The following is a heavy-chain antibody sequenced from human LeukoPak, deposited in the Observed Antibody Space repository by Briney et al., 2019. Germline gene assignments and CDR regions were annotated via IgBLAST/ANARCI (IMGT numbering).Heavy chain of an antibody. Sequence: SETLSLTCTVSGGSISTYYWSWIRQPPGKGLEWIGYVYYSGSTNYNPSLKSRVTISLDTSKNQFSLMLSSVTAADTAVYICARGERRDGYTFGYWGQGTLVTVSS. CDR2: VYYSGST. J-gene: IGHJ4*02. V-gene: IGHV4-59*01. CDR1: GGSISTYY. D-gene: IGHD5-24*01. CDR3: ARGERRDGYTFGY.